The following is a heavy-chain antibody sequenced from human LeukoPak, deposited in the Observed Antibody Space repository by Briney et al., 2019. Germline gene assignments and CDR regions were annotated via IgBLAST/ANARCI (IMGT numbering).Heavy chain of an antibody. V-gene: IGHV3-21*01. CDR2: ISSSSSYI. J-gene: IGHJ4*02. CDR1: GFTFSSYS. CDR3: ARDPKHYDSSGYEDDY. D-gene: IGHD3-22*01. Sequence: PGGSLRLSCAASGFTFSSYSMNWVRQAPGKGLEWVSSISSSSSYIYYADSVKGRFTISRDNAKNSLYLQMNSLRAEDTAVYYCARDPKHYDSSGYEDDYWGQGTLVTVSS.